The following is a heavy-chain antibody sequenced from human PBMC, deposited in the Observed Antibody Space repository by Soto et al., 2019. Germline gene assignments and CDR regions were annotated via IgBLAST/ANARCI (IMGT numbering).Heavy chain of an antibody. CDR2: FNPTGDTA. J-gene: IGHJ6*02. D-gene: IGHD5-18*01. V-gene: IGHV1-46*01. CDR1: GYTFTSYY. Sequence: ASVKVSCKASGYTFTSYYIHWVRRAPGQGLEWMGIFNPTGDTASYAQKLQGRVTVTRDTSTGTAYMELGSLRSEDTAVYYCARGGRIVDTGIGYYYYHAMDVWGQGTTVTVSS. CDR3: ARGGRIVDTGIGYYYYHAMDV.